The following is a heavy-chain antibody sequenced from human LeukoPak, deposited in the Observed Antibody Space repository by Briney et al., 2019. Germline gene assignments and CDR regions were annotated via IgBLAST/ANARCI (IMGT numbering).Heavy chain of an antibody. Sequence: PSQTLSLTCTVSGGSISSGGYYWSWIRQPPGKGLEWIGYIYHSGSTYYNPSLKSRVTISVDRSKNQFSLKLSSVTAADTAVYYCARAPYYSRGWFDPWGQGTLVTVSS. CDR3: ARAPYYSRGWFDP. D-gene: IGHD3-10*01. V-gene: IGHV4-30-2*01. J-gene: IGHJ5*02. CDR2: IYHSGST. CDR1: GGSISSGGYY.